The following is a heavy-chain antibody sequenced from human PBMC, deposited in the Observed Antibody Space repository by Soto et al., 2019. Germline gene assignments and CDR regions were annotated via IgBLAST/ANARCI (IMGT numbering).Heavy chain of an antibody. D-gene: IGHD2-21*01. V-gene: IGHV3-23*01. J-gene: IGHJ3*01. CDR1: GFTLSDYD. CDR2: IRGDGGAT. Sequence: DVHLLESGGGLVQPGGSLRLSCVAPGFTLSDYDMGWVRQAPGKGLEWVSLIRGDGGATYYARSLEGRLTISRDTSENTLYLQMNSLRVEDTALYYCAKDRRGGEYPAFDLWGQGTLVTVSS. CDR3: AKDRRGGEYPAFDL.